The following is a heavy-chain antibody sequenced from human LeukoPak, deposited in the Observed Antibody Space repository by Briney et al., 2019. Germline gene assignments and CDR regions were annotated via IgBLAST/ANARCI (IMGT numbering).Heavy chain of an antibody. CDR3: ANHFACGATTCPSFDH. D-gene: IGHD2-21*01. J-gene: IGHJ4*02. V-gene: IGHV3-21*01. CDR1: GFTFSRYS. Sequence: GGSLRLSCAASGFTFSRYSMNWVRQAPGKGLEWVSSISDTGYYIYYADSVKGRFTISRDNAKNSLSLQMNNLRADDTGIYYCANHFACGATTCPSFDHWGQGTLVTVSS. CDR2: ISDTGYYI.